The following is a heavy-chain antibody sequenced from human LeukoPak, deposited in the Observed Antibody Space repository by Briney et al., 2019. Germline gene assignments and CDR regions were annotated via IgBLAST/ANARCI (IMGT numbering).Heavy chain of an antibody. Sequence: GASVKVSCKAFGYTFTSNYMHWVRQAPGQGPEWMGVISPSGGSTTHAQKFQGRVTLTRDMSTSTDYLELSSLRSEDTAVYYCAREKVRGVIIYWGQGTLVTVSS. D-gene: IGHD3-10*01. CDR3: AREKVRGVIIY. CDR2: ISPSGGST. J-gene: IGHJ4*02. V-gene: IGHV1-46*01. CDR1: GYTFTSNY.